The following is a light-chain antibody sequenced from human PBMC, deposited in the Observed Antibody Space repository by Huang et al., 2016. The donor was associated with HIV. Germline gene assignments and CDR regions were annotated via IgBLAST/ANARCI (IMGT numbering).Light chain of an antibody. CDR1: ESLLQSNGYNY. J-gene: IGKJ4*01. CDR3: MQALQTPFT. Sequence: EIVMTQSPLSLPVTPGEPAAISCRSSESLLQSNGYNYLDWYVQKPGQSPQSLIYLGSNRASGVPDRFSGSGSGTDFTLKISRVEAEDVGVYYCMQALQTPFTFGGGTKVEIK. V-gene: IGKV2-28*01. CDR2: LGS.